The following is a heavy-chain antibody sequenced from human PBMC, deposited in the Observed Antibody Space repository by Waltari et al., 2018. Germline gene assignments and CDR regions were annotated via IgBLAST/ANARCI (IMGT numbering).Heavy chain of an antibody. CDR3: AISSGYYLADDDY. CDR1: GYTFTSYG. CDR2: ISAYNGNT. V-gene: IGHV1-18*01. D-gene: IGHD3-22*01. Sequence: QVQLVQSGADVKKPGASVKVSCKASGYTFTSYGISWVRQAPGQGLEWMGWISAYNGNTNYAQNLHGRVTMTTDTSTRTAYMELRILRSDDAAVYYCAISSGYYLADDDYWGQGTLVTVAS. J-gene: IGHJ4*02.